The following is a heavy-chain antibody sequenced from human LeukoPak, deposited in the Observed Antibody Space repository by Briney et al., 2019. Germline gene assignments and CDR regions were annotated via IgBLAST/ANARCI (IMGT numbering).Heavy chain of an antibody. V-gene: IGHV3-33*01. CDR2: IWYDGTNK. CDR3: ARGLSGGFGDYFDY. Sequence: GGSLRLSCAASGFTFSSYGMHWVRQAPGKGLEWVAVIWYDGTNKYYADSVKGRFTISRDNSKNTLYLQMNSLRAEDTAVYYCARGLSGGFGDYFDYWGQGTLVTVSS. J-gene: IGHJ4*02. CDR1: GFTFSSYG. D-gene: IGHD3-10*01.